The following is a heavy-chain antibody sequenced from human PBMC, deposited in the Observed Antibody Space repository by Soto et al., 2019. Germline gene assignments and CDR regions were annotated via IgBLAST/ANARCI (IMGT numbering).Heavy chain of an antibody. CDR3: AREPVQYDIFTGYSSVGMDV. Sequence: GGSLRLSCAASGFTFSSYSMNWVRQAPGKGLEWVSYISSSSSTIYYADSVKGRFTISRDNAKNSLYLQMNSLRAEDTAVYYCAREPVQYDIFTGYSSVGMDVWGQGTTVPVSS. CDR2: ISSSSSTI. J-gene: IGHJ6*02. V-gene: IGHV3-48*01. D-gene: IGHD3-9*01. CDR1: GFTFSSYS.